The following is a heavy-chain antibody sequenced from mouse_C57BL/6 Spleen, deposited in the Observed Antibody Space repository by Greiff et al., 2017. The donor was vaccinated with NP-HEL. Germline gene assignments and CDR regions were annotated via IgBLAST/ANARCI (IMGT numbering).Heavy chain of an antibody. CDR3: ARGDWADWYFDV. V-gene: IGHV1-52*01. J-gene: IGHJ1*03. CDR1: GYTFTSYW. D-gene: IGHD4-1*01. CDR2: IDPSDSET. Sequence: VQLQQPGAELVRPGSSVTLSCKASGYTFTSYWMHWVKQRPIQGLEWIGNIDPSDSETHYNQKFKDKATLTVDKSSSTAYMQLSSLTSEDSAVYYCARGDWADWYFDVWGTGTTVTVSS.